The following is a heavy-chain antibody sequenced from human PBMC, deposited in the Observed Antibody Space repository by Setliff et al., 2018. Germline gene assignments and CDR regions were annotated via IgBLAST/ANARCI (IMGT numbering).Heavy chain of an antibody. V-gene: IGHV4-31*03. CDR1: GGSISSGGYY. CDR2: IYYSGST. Sequence: SETLSLTCTVSGGSISSGGYYWSWIRQHPGKGLEWIGYIYYSGSTYYNPSLKSRVTISVDTSKNQFSLQLTSVTAADTAVYYCVRLRQQLVYYYHMDVWGKGTTVTVSS. CDR3: VRLRQQLVYYYHMDV. D-gene: IGHD6-13*01. J-gene: IGHJ6*03.